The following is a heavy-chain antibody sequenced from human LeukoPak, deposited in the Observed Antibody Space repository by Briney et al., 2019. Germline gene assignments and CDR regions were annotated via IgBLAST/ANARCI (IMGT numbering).Heavy chain of an antibody. V-gene: IGHV3-30*03. Sequence: GGSLRLSCAASGFTFSNYGIHWVRQAPGKGLEWVAVISYDGSNRYYADSVKGRFTISRDNAKNSLYLQMNSLRAEDTAVYYCARDLKAVANIWGQGTLVTVSS. J-gene: IGHJ4*02. CDR3: ARDLKAVANI. D-gene: IGHD6-19*01. CDR1: GFTFSNYG. CDR2: ISYDGSNR.